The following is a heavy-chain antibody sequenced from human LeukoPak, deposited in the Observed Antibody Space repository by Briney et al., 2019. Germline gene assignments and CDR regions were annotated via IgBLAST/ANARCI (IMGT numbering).Heavy chain of an antibody. V-gene: IGHV5-51*01. CDR1: GYSFTSYW. CDR3: ARLTKPWFGEYYFDC. D-gene: IGHD3-10*01. J-gene: IGHJ4*02. Sequence: GESLKISCKGSGYSFTSYWFGWVRQMPGKGLEWMGIIYPGDSDTRYSPSFQGQVTISADKSISTAYLQWSSLKASDTAMYYCARLTKPWFGEYYFDCWGQGTLVTVSS. CDR2: IYPGDSDT.